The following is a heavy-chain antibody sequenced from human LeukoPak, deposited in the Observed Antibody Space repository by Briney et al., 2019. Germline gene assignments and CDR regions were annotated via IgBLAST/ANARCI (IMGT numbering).Heavy chain of an antibody. J-gene: IGHJ4*02. V-gene: IGHV3-15*01. CDR2: IKSKTDGGTT. D-gene: IGHD3-22*01. CDR3: TTDYYDSSGYYYGEPFFDY. CDR1: GFTFSNAW. Sequence: NPGGSLRLPCAASGFTFSNAWMSWVRQAPGKGLEWVGRIKSKTDGGTTDYAAPVKGRFTISRDDSKNTLYLQMNSLKTEDTAVYYCTTDYYDSSGYYYGEPFFDYWGQGTLVTVSS.